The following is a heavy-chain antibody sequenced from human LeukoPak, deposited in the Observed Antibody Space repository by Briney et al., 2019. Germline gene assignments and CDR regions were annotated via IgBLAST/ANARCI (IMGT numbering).Heavy chain of an antibody. CDR2: IYYSGST. Sequence: PSETLSLTCTVSGGSISSYYWSWIRQPPGKGLEWIGYIYYSGSTNYNPSLKSRVTISVDTTKNQFSLKLSSVTAADTAVYYCARLSLLGFGELLLDPWGQGTLVTVSS. J-gene: IGHJ5*02. CDR3: ARLSLLGFGELLLDP. D-gene: IGHD3-10*01. V-gene: IGHV4-59*08. CDR1: GGSISSYY.